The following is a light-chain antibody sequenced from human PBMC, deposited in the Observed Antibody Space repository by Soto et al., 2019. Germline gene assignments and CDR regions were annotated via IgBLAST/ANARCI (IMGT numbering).Light chain of an antibody. CDR3: NSYRTVSTYV. V-gene: IGLV2-14*01. J-gene: IGLJ1*01. CDR1: SSDIGGSNF. CDR2: DVG. Sequence: QSVLTQPASVSGSPGQSSTIACTGTSSDIGGSNFVSWYQQHPGKAPKLLIYDVGNRPSGVSNRFSGYKSGNTAALTISGLEAEDEAHYYCNSYRTVSTYVFGTGTKVTVL.